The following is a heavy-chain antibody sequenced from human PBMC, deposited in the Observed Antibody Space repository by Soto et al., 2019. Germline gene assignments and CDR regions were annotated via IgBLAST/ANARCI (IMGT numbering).Heavy chain of an antibody. CDR2: IIPIFGTA. Sequence: YSVKVSCNTSGCTLSSYTISLVRHSPGQGLEWMGGIIPIFGTANYAQKFQGRVTITADESTSTAYMELSSLRSEDTAVYYCARARAYSNYGPTGYYSGMDVWGQGTTLTDSS. CDR3: ARARAYSNYGPTGYYSGMDV. J-gene: IGHJ6*01. V-gene: IGHV1-69*13. CDR1: GCTLSSYT. D-gene: IGHD4-4*01.